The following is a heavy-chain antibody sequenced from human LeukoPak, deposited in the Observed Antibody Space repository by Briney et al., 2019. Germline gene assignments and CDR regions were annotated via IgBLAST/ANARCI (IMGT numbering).Heavy chain of an antibody. J-gene: IGHJ4*02. V-gene: IGHV1-2*02. CDR2: INPNSGGT. CDR3: ARVIAVAGTFFDY. CDR1: GYTFTGYY. Sequence: ASVKVSCKASGYTFTGYYMHWVRQAPGQGLEWMGWINPNSGGTNYAQKFQGRVTMARDTSISTAYMELSRLRSDDTAVYYCARVIAVAGTFFDYWGQGTLVTVSS. D-gene: IGHD6-19*01.